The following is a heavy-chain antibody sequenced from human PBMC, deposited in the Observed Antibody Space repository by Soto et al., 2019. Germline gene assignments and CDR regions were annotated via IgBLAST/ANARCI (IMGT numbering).Heavy chain of an antibody. CDR3: ARGFSAGKGSPPDF. Sequence: GGSLRLSWVASGFTFSSFAMSWVRQAPGKGLDWVSAISGSGGSTYSADSVKGRFTISRDNSKNTLYLQMSSLRAEDTAVYYCARGFSAGKGSPPDFRGQGSLVTVS. D-gene: IGHD6-13*01. V-gene: IGHV3-23*01. CDR1: GFTFSSFA. J-gene: IGHJ4*02. CDR2: ISGSGGST.